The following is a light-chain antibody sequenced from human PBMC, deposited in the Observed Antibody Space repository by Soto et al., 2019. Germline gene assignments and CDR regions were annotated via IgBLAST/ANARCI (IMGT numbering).Light chain of an antibody. CDR2: DVS. Sequence: DIHMTQSPSTLSASVGDRVTITCRASQSISSWLAWYQLKPGKAPKLLIPDVSNLESGVPSRFGGSGSGAEFTLTISSLQPDDVATYYCQKYNTYPWTCGQGTTGDIK. J-gene: IGKJ1*01. CDR3: QKYNTYPWT. V-gene: IGKV1-5*01. CDR1: QSISSW.